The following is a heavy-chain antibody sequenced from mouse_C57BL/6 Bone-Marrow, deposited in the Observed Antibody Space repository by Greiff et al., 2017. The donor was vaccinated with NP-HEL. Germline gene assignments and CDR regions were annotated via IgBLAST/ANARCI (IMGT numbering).Heavy chain of an antibody. D-gene: IGHD2-1*01. V-gene: IGHV14-4*01. CDR3: TTGGNPAGFAY. CDR2: IDPENGDT. CDR1: GFNIKDDY. J-gene: IGHJ3*01. Sequence: EVQLQQSGAELVRPGASVKLSCTASGFNIKDDYMHWVKQRPEQGLEWIGWIDPENGDTEYASKFQGKATITADTSSNTAYLQLSSLTSEDTAVYYCTTGGNPAGFAYWGQGTLVTVSA.